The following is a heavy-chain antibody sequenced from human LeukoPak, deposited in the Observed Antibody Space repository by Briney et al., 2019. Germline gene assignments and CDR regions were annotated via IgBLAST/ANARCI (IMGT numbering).Heavy chain of an antibody. J-gene: IGHJ6*03. CDR3: ARGPILEWFYYYYYYMDV. CDR2: INHSGST. V-gene: IGHV4-34*01. CDR1: GGSFSGYY. Sequence: PSETLSLTCAVYGGSFSGYYWSWIRQPPGKGLEWIGEINHSGSTNYNPSLKSRVTISVDTSKNQFSLKPSSVTAADTAVYYCARGPILEWFYYYYYYMDVWGKGTTVTVSS. D-gene: IGHD3-3*01.